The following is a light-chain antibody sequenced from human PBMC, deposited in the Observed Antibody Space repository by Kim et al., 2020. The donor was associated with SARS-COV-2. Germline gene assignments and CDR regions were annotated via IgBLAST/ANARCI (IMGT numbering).Light chain of an antibody. J-gene: IGKJ1*01. CDR3: QQYNNWWT. CDR2: YVS. Sequence: EIVMTQSPATLSVSPGERVTLSCRASQSVSSNLAWYQQKPGQPPRLLIYYVSTRATGIPARFSGSGSGTEFTLTISSLQAEDFAVYYCQQYNNWWTFGQGTKLEI. V-gene: IGKV3-15*01. CDR1: QSVSSN.